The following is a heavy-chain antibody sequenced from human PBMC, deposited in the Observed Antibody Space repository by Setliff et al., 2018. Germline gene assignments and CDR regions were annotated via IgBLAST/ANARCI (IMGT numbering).Heavy chain of an antibody. CDR2: IYYSGST. CDR3: AREGYYNFWSGFMDV. Sequence: LPEPLSLTCTVSGGSISSYYWSWIRQPPGKGLEWIGYIYYSGSTNYNPSLKSRVTISVDTSKNQFSLKLSSVTAADTAVYYCAREGYYNFWSGFMDVWGQGTTVTVSS. CDR1: GGSISSYY. V-gene: IGHV4-59*01. D-gene: IGHD3-3*01. J-gene: IGHJ6*02.